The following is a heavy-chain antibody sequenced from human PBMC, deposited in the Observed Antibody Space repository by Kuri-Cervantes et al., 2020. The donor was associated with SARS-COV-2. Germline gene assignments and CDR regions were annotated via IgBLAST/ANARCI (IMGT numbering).Heavy chain of an antibody. CDR3: AREGDGGELQA. Sequence: GSLRLSCTVSGGSISNYYCNWIRQPPGKGLEWIGYIYDSGSTNYNPSLKSRVTISVDTSKNQFSLKLSSVTAADTAVYYCAREGDGGELQAWGQGTLVTVSS. D-gene: IGHD1-26*01. CDR2: IYDSGST. CDR1: GGSISNYY. J-gene: IGHJ5*02. V-gene: IGHV4-59*01.